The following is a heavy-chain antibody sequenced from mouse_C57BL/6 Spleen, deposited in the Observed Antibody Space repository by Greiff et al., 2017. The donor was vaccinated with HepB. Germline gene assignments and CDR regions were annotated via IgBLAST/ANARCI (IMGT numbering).Heavy chain of an antibody. CDR2: IYPGDGDT. Sequence: QVQLQQSGPELVKPGASVKISCKASGYAFSSSWMNWVKQRPGKGLEWIGRIYPGDGDTNYNGKFKGKATLTADKSSSTAYMQLSSLTSEDSAVYFCARQLPGYAMDDWGQGTSVTVSS. D-gene: IGHD2-1*01. V-gene: IGHV1-82*01. CDR1: GYAFSSSW. CDR3: ARQLPGYAMDD. J-gene: IGHJ4*01.